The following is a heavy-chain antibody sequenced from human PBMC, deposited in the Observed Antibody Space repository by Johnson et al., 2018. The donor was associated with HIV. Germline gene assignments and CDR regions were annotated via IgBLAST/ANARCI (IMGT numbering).Heavy chain of an antibody. Sequence: VQLVESGGGLVQPGGSLRLSCAASGFTVSSNYMSWVRQAPGKGLEWVTALYSGGSTYYADSVKGRFTISRDKSKNTLYLQMNSLRADDTAVYYCARTTRMVGAFDIWGQGTMVTVSS. V-gene: IGHV3-66*02. CDR2: LYSGGST. J-gene: IGHJ3*02. CDR3: ARTTRMVGAFDI. D-gene: IGHD2-15*01. CDR1: GFTVSSNY.